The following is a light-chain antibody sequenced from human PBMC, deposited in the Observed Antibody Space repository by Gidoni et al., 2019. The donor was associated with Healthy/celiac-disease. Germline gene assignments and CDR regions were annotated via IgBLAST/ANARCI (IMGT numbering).Light chain of an antibody. CDR2: AAS. CDR1: QSISSY. V-gene: IGKV1-39*01. Sequence: QLTHSPSSLSASVGDRVTITCRASQSISSYLNWYQQKPGKAPKLLIYAASSLQSGVPSRFSGSGSGTDFTLTISSLQPEDFATYYCQQSYSTPRTFGQGTKVEIK. CDR3: QQSYSTPRT. J-gene: IGKJ1*01.